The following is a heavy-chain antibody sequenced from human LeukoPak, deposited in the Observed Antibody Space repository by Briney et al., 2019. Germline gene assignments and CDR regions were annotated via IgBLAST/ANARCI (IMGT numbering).Heavy chain of an antibody. CDR2: INHSGST. V-gene: IGHV4-34*01. D-gene: IGHD4-17*01. Sequence: PSETLSLTCAVYGGSFSGYYWSWIRQPPGKGLEWIGEINHSGSTNYNPSLKSRVTISVDTSKNQFSLKLSSVTAADTAVYYCAGSTVTTDIDYWGQGTLVTVSS. CDR1: GGSFSGYY. CDR3: AGSTVTTDIDY. J-gene: IGHJ4*02.